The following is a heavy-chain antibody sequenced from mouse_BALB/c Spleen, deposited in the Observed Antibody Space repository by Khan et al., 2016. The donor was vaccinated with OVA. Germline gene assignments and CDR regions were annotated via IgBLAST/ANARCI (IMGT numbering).Heavy chain of an antibody. D-gene: IGHD4-1*01. Sequence: EVELVESGGDLVKPGGSLRLSCAASGFTFSTYGMSWVRQPPDKRLEWVATINSDGDYTYYPDTVKGRFTISRNNAENTLYLQMSSLKSEDTAIYYCAIHVTGSFAYWGQGTLVTVSA. J-gene: IGHJ3*01. CDR3: AIHVTGSFAY. V-gene: IGHV5-6*01. CDR1: GFTFSTYG. CDR2: INSDGDYT.